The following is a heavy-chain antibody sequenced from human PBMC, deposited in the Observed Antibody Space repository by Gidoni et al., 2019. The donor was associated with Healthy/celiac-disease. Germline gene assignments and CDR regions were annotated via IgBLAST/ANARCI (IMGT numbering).Heavy chain of an antibody. CDR3: ARVITMIVPAAFDI. CDR2: IYYSGST. Sequence: QLQLQESGPGLVKPSETLSLTCTVSGASISSSRSYWGWIRQPPGKGLEWIGSIYYSGSTSYNPSLKSRVTISVDTSKNQFSLKLSSVTAADTAVYYCARVITMIVPAAFDIWGQGTMVTVSS. D-gene: IGHD3-22*01. J-gene: IGHJ3*02. CDR1: GASISSSRSY. V-gene: IGHV4-39*01.